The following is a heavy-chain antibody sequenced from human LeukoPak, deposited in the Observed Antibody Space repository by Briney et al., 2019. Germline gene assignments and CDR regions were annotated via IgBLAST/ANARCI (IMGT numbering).Heavy chain of an antibody. J-gene: IGHJ5*02. CDR3: ARDSTSGWFLGP. Sequence: GGSLRLSCAASGFTFSSYAMHWVRQAPGKGLEWVAVISYDGSNKYYADSVKGRFTISRDNAKNTLYLQMNSLRAEDTAVYYCARDSTSGWFLGPWGQGTLVTVSS. CDR1: GFTFSSYA. CDR2: ISYDGSNK. V-gene: IGHV3-30-3*01. D-gene: IGHD6-19*01.